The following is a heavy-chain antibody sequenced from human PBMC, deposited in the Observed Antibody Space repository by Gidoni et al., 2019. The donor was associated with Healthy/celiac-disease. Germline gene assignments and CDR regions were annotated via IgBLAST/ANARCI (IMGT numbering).Heavy chain of an antibody. V-gene: IGHV3-15*01. J-gene: IGHJ4*02. CDR1: GFTFSNAW. Sequence: EVQLVESGGGLVKPGGSLRLSCAASGFTFSNAWMSWVRQAPGKGLEWVGRIKSKTDGGTTDYAAPVKGRFTISRDDSKNTLYLQMNSLKTEDTAVYYCTTTYYYDSSGYEFDYWGQGTLVTVSS. CDR3: TTTYYYDSSGYEFDY. CDR2: IKSKTDGGTT. D-gene: IGHD3-22*01.